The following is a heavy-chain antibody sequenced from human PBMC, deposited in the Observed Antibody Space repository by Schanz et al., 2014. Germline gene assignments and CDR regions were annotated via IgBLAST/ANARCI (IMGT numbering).Heavy chain of an antibody. D-gene: IGHD3-10*01. V-gene: IGHV3-23*04. CDR3: VSSGSYSSYAF. Sequence: EVQLVESGGGLVQPGKSLRLSCAASGFTFSSYAMTWVRQAPGMGLEWVSAISGRDGSTYYADSVRGRFTISRDNSKNTLYLQMNSLRAEDTAVYHCVSSGSYSSYAFWGQGTLVTVSS. CDR1: GFTFSSYA. CDR2: ISGRDGST. J-gene: IGHJ4*02.